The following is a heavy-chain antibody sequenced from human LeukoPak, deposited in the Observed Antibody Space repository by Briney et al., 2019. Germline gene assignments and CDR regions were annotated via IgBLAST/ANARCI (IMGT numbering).Heavy chain of an antibody. CDR3: ARGADSSGYYSIFYFDY. CDR2: ISYSGST. D-gene: IGHD3-22*01. Sequence: SETLSLTCTVSGDSVSSYYWSWIRQPPGKGLEWIGYISYSGSTNYNPSLRGRVTISIDTSKNQFSLKLSSVTAADTAVYYCARGADSSGYYSIFYFDYWGQGTLVTVSS. J-gene: IGHJ4*02. CDR1: GDSVSSYY. V-gene: IGHV4-59*08.